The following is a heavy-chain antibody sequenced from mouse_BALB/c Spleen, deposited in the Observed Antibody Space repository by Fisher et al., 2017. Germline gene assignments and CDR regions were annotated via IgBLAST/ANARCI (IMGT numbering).Heavy chain of an antibody. D-gene: IGHD2-12*01. Sequence: KFKGKATLTADKSSSTAYMQLSSLTSEDSAVYYCARLRRAMDYWGQGTSVTVSS. CDR3: ARLRRAMDY. V-gene: IGHV1-77*01. J-gene: IGHJ4*01.